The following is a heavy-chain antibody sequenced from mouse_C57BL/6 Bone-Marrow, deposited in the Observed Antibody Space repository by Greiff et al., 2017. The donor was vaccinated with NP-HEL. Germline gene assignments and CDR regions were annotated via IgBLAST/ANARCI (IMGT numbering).Heavy chain of an antibody. CDR1: GYTFTIYD. V-gene: IGHV1-85*01. CDR2: IYPRDGST. D-gene: IGHD3-2*02. J-gene: IGHJ3*01. Sequence: QVQLQQSGPELVKPGASVKLSCKASGYTFTIYDINWVKQRPGQGLEWLGWIYPRDGSTKYNEKFKGKATLTVDTSSSTAYMELHSLTSEDSAVYFCSRRTAQTPWFAYWGQGTLVTVSA. CDR3: SRRTAQTPWFAY.